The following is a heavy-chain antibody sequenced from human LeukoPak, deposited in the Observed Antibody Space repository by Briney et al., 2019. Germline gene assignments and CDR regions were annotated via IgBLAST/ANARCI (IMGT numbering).Heavy chain of an antibody. D-gene: IGHD6-19*01. Sequence: PETLSLTCAVYGGSFSGYYWSWIRQPPGKGLEWIGETNHSGSTNYDPSLKSRVTISVDTSKNQFSLKLSSVTAADTAVYYCARRRGQWLVSNPLYYFDYWGQGTLVTVSS. CDR3: ARRRGQWLVSNPLYYFDY. V-gene: IGHV4-34*01. J-gene: IGHJ4*02. CDR1: GGSFSGYY. CDR2: TNHSGST.